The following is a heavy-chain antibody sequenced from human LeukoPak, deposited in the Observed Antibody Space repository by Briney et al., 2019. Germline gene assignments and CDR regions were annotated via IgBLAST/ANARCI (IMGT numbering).Heavy chain of an antibody. CDR2: INHSGST. CDR3: ARAATAHYVYYYYYMDV. D-gene: IGHD3-10*02. CDR1: GGSFSGYY. V-gene: IGHV4-34*01. J-gene: IGHJ6*03. Sequence: SETLSLTCAVYGGSFSGYYWSWIRQPPGKGLEWIGEINHSGSTNYNPSLKSRVTISVDTSKNQFSLKLSSVTAADTAVYYCARAATAHYVYYYYYMDVWGKGTTVTVSS.